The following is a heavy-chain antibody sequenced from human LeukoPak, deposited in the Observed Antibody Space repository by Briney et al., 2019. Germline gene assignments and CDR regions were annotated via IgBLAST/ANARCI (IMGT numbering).Heavy chain of an antibody. V-gene: IGHV1-2*02. CDR2: INPNSGGT. Sequence: GASVKVSCKASGYTFTCYYMHWVRQAPGQGLEWMGWINPNSGGTNYAQKFQGRVTMTRDTSISTAYMELSRLRSDDTAVYYCARLYSGYDWRWFDPWGQGTLVTVSS. CDR1: GYTFTCYY. D-gene: IGHD5-12*01. CDR3: ARLYSGYDWRWFDP. J-gene: IGHJ5*02.